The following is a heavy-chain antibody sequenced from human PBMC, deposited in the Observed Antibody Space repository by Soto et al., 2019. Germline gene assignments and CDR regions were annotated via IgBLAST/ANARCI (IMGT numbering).Heavy chain of an antibody. CDR3: ARDRGDSGSFYTFNY. J-gene: IGHJ4*01. Sequence: ASVKVSCKASGYTFTGYYVHWVRQAPGQGLEWMGWINPNSGVTKYAQKFQGRVTMTRDTSINSAYMELSSLRSDDTAVYYCARDRGDSGSFYTFNYWRHGTLVTVS. D-gene: IGHD3-10*01. V-gene: IGHV1-2*02. CDR2: INPNSGVT. CDR1: GYTFTGYY.